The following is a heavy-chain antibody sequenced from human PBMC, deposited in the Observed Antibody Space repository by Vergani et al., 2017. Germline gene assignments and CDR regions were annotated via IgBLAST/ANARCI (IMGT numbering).Heavy chain of an antibody. CDR1: GFTFSSYA. J-gene: IGHJ6*02. CDR3: AGADKILYCSSTSCYNYYYGMDV. Sequence: QVQLVESGGGVVQPGRSLRLSCAASGFTFSSYAMHWVRQAPGKGLEWVAVISYDGSNKYYADSVKGRFTISRDNSKNTLYLQMNSLRAEDTAVYYCAGADKILYCSSTSCYNYYYGMDVWGQGTTVTVSS. V-gene: IGHV3-30-3*01. D-gene: IGHD2-2*02. CDR2: ISYDGSNK.